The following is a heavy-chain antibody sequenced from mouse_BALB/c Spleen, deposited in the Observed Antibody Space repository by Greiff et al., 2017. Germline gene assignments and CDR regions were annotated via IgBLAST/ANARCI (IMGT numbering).Heavy chain of an antibody. CDR3: ARYGNLAY. CDR1: GYTFTSYW. CDR2: IYPGDGDT. D-gene: IGHD2-1*01. J-gene: IGHJ3*01. V-gene: IGHV1-87*01. Sequence: QVQPQQSGAELARPGASVKLSCKASGYTFTSYWMQWVKQRPGQGLEWIGAIYPGDGDTRYTQKFKGKATLTADKSSSTAYMQLSSLASEDSAVYYCARYGNLAYWGQGTLVTVSA.